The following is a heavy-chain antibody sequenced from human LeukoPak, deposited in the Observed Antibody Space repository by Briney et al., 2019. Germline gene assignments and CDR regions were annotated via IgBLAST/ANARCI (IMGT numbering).Heavy chain of an antibody. Sequence: SETLSLTCTVSGGSISSYYWNWIRQPPGKGLEGMGYIYYSGSTNYNPSLKSRVTISVDTSKNQFSLKLSSVTAADTAVYYCARDRDGSGRYDAFDVWGQGTMVTVSS. CDR3: ARDRDGSGRYDAFDV. J-gene: IGHJ3*01. D-gene: IGHD3-10*01. CDR1: GGSISSYY. V-gene: IGHV4-59*01. CDR2: IYYSGST.